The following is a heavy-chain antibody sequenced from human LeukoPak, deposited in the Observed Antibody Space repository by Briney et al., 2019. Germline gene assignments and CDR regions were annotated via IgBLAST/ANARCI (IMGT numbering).Heavy chain of an antibody. CDR3: TRDLMDYDVSTGLHHYYMDV. CDR1: GFTFSSYW. V-gene: IGHV3-7*01. Sequence: GGSLRLSCEASGFTFSSYWMSWVRQAPGKGLEWVANIKQDGSEKYYVDSVKGRFTISRDNAKKSLYLQMNSLRVEDTAVYYCTRDLMDYDVSTGLHHYYMDVWGQGTTVTVSS. D-gene: IGHD3-9*01. CDR2: IKQDGSEK. J-gene: IGHJ6*02.